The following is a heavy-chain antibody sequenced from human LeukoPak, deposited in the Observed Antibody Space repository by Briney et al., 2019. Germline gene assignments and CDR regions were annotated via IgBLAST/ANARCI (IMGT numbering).Heavy chain of an antibody. Sequence: ASVKVSCKASGYTFTGYYMHWVRQAPGQGLEWMGRINPNSGGTNYAQKFQGRVTMTRDTSISTAYMELRSLRSDDTAVYYCARVVRSNYYDSSGYYHNWFDPWGQGTLVTVSS. V-gene: IGHV1-2*06. CDR3: ARVVRSNYYDSSGYYHNWFDP. J-gene: IGHJ5*02. CDR2: INPNSGGT. CDR1: GYTFTGYY. D-gene: IGHD3-22*01.